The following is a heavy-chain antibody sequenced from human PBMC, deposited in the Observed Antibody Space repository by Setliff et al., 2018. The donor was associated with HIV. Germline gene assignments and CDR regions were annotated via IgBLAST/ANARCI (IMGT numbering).Heavy chain of an antibody. J-gene: IGHJ5*02. D-gene: IGHD6-19*01. CDR1: GGSISSSSYY. CDR2: IYYSGST. CDR3: AKDIPGPAINSGRIKNWFDL. V-gene: IGHV4-39*02. Sequence: SETLSLTCTVSGGSISSSSYYWGWIRQPPGKGLEWIGSIYYSGSTYYNPSRKSRVTISVDTSKNQFSLKLSSVTAADTAVYYCAKDIPGPAINSGRIKNWFDLWGEGTLVTVSS.